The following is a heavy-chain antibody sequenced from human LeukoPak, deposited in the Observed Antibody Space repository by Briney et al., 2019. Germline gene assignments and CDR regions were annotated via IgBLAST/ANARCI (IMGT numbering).Heavy chain of an antibody. Sequence: SETLSLTCSVSIGSISSSKWCSWVRQSPVKGLEWIGEIYLYGTTNYNPSFTSRVTMSVDRSRIQFSLKLTSVTAADTAVYYCARQKWEQQGRDYYFNGLDVWGPGTTVIVSS. CDR2: IYLYGTT. CDR3: ARQKWEQQGRDYYFNGLDV. CDR1: IGSISSSKW. J-gene: IGHJ6*01. D-gene: IGHD1/OR15-1a*01. V-gene: IGHV4-4*02.